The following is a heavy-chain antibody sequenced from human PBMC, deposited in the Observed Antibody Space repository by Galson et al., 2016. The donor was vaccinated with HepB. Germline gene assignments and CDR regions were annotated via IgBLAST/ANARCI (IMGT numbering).Heavy chain of an antibody. CDR1: GFTFSSYG. D-gene: IGHD3-22*01. Sequence: LRLSCAASGFTFSSYGMHWVRQAPGKGLEWVAVIWYDGSNKYYADSVKGRFTISRDNSKNTLYLQMNSLRAEDTAVYYCARSYDSSGYWDYYFDYWGQGTLVTVSS. CDR2: IWYDGSNK. J-gene: IGHJ4*02. CDR3: ARSYDSSGYWDYYFDY. V-gene: IGHV3-33*01.